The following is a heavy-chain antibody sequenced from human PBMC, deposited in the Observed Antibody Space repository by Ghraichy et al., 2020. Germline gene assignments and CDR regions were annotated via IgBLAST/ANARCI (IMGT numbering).Heavy chain of an antibody. Sequence: SQTLSLTCAISGDSVSSNNAAWNWIRQSPSRGLEWLGRTYYRSKWYNDYAVSVKSRITINPDTSKNQFSLQLNSVTPEDTAVYYCARALFPQYSSSWYYYYGMDVWGQGTTVTVSS. J-gene: IGHJ6*02. CDR3: ARALFPQYSSSWYYYYGMDV. D-gene: IGHD6-13*01. CDR1: GDSVSSNNAA. V-gene: IGHV6-1*01. CDR2: TYYRSKWYN.